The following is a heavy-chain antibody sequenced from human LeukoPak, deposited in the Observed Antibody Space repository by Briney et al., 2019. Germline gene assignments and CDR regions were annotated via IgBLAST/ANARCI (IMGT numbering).Heavy chain of an antibody. CDR3: AKSNGYGLIDI. J-gene: IGHJ3*02. D-gene: IGHD3-10*01. Sequence: PPETLSLTCTVSGGSISSYYWSWIRQPAGKGLEWIGRIYTSGSTNYNPSLKSRVTISLDTSRNQFSLKLNSVTAADTAVYYCAKSNGYGLIDIWGQGTMVTVSS. CDR2: IYTSGST. V-gene: IGHV4-4*07. CDR1: GGSISSYY.